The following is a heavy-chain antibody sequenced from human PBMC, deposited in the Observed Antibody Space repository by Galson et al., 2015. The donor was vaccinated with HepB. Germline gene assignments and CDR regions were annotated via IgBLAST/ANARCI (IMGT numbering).Heavy chain of an antibody. V-gene: IGHV3-21*04. CDR1: GFTFSRYS. CDR2: ISSSSSYI. D-gene: IGHD6-6*01. J-gene: IGHJ6*02. Sequence: SLRLSCAASGFTFSRYSMNWVRQAPGKGLEWVSSISSSSSYIYYADSVKGRFTISRDNAKNSLYLQMNSLRAEDTAVYYCARDVYSAARGGMDVWGQGTTVTVSS. CDR3: ARDVYSAARGGMDV.